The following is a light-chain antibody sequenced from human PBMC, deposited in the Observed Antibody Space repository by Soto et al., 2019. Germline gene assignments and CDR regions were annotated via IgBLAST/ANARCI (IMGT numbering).Light chain of an antibody. CDR1: STDFVSYNR. CDR3: ILYTSETADV. J-gene: IGLJ1*01. CDR2: EVS. Sequence: QSGLTQPASVSGCRGQSDNISCTGTSTDFVSYNRVSWYQQPPGTAPKLMIYEVSKRPSGVPDRFSGSKSGNTASLTISGLQAADEADCYCILYTSETADVFGTSPKVAL. V-gene: IGLV2-18*01.